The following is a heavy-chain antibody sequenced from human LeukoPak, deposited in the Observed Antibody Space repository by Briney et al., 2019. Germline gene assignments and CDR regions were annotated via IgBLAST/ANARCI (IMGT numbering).Heavy chain of an antibody. CDR3: AAGYSKTRFDY. J-gene: IGHJ4*02. D-gene: IGHD5-18*01. CDR1: GFTFTSYT. CDR2: TSGDGSIK. Sequence: PGGSLRLSCAASGFTFTSYTMNWVRQAPGKGLEWVSYTSGDGSIKYYADSVKGRFTVSRDNAKNSFYLQMNSLRDEDMAVYYCAAGYSKTRFDYWGQGTLVTVSS. V-gene: IGHV3-48*02.